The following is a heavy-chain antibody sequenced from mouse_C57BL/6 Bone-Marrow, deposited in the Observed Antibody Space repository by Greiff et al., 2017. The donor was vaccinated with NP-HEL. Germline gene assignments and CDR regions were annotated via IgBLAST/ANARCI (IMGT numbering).Heavy chain of an antibody. CDR3: TTWGNLWVAY. V-gene: IGHV14-4*01. J-gene: IGHJ3*01. CDR1: GFNIKDDY. CDR2: IDPENGDT. D-gene: IGHD2-1*01. Sequence: VQLQQSGAELVRPGASVKLSCTASGFNIKDDYMHWVKQRPEQGLEWIGWIDPENGDTEYASKFQGKATITADTSSNTAYLQLSSLTSEDTAVYYCTTWGNLWVAYWGQGTLVTVSA.